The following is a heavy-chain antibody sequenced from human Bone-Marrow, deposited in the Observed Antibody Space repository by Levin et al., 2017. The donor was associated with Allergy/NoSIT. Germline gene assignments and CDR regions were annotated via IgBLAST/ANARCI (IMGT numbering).Heavy chain of an antibody. Sequence: SCTVSGGSISSYYWSWIRQPPGKGLEWIGYIYYSGSTNYNPSLKSRVTISVDTSKNQFSLKLSSVTAADTAVYYCARGHMGYDSSGYYYYYFDYWGQGTLVTVSS. V-gene: IGHV4-59*01. D-gene: IGHD3-22*01. J-gene: IGHJ4*02. CDR3: ARGHMGYDSSGYYYYYFDY. CDR1: GGSISSYY. CDR2: IYYSGST.